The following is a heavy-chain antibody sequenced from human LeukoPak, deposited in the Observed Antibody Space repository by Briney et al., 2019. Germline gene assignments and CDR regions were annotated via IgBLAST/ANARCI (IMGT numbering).Heavy chain of an antibody. CDR2: INPNSGGT. CDR1: GYTFTGYY. CDR3: ARVLPPNYYMDV. Sequence: ASVKVSCKASGYTFTGYYMHWVRQAPGQGLEWMGWINPNSGGTNYAQKFQGRVTMARDTSISTAYMELSRLRSDDTAVYYCARVLPPNYYMDVWGKGTTVTISS. J-gene: IGHJ6*03. V-gene: IGHV1-2*02.